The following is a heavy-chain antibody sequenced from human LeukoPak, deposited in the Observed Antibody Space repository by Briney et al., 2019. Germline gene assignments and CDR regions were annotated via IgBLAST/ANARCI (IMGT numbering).Heavy chain of an antibody. D-gene: IGHD2-2*01. CDR1: GGTFSSYA. V-gene: IGHV1-69*05. CDR3: ASFVPPVVPAATSRGAYLEYYYYYYMDV. Sequence: ASVRVSCKASGGTFSSYAISWVRQAPGQGLEWMGGIIPIFGTANYAQKFQGRVTNTTDESTSTAYMELSSLRSEDTAVYYCASFVPPVVPAATSRGAYLEYYYYYYMDVWGKGTTVTVSS. CDR2: IIPIFGTA. J-gene: IGHJ6*03.